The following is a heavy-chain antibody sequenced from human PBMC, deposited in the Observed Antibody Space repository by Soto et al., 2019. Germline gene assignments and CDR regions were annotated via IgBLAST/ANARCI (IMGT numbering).Heavy chain of an antibody. J-gene: IGHJ6*03. V-gene: IGHV3-21*01. CDR1: GFTFSSYS. CDR3: ARTKVDIVAPSPAFYYYMDV. D-gene: IGHD5-12*01. Sequence: GGSLRLSCAASGFTFSSYSMNWVRQAPGKGLEWVSSISSSSSYIYYADSVKGRFTISRDNAKNSLYLQMNSLRAEDTAVYYCARTKVDIVAPSPAFYYYMDVWGKGTTVTVSS. CDR2: ISSSSSYI.